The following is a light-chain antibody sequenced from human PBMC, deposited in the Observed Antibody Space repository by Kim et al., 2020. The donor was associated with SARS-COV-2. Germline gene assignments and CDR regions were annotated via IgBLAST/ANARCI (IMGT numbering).Light chain of an antibody. CDR2: SAS. CDR1: QGISNY. Sequence: DIQMTQSPSSLSASIGDRVTITCRASQGISNYLAWYQQKPGKVPKLLIYSASTVQSGVPSRFSGSGSGTDFTLTISSLQPEDVASYYCQKYNSAPWTFGQGTKVDIK. V-gene: IGKV1-27*01. CDR3: QKYNSAPWT. J-gene: IGKJ1*01.